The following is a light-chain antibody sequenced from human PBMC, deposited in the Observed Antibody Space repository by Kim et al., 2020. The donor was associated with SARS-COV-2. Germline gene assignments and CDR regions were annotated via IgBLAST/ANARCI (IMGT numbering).Light chain of an antibody. CDR3: SAWDASLSAWV. Sequence: QTATLICTGNNNNVGNYGSVWLQQHQGHTPKLLSSRRNKWPSEIAERLSASRSGSTAALTIAGLQPEDEADYYCSAWDASLSAWVFGGGTQLTVL. CDR2: RRN. J-gene: IGLJ3*02. CDR1: NNNVGNYG. V-gene: IGLV10-54*01.